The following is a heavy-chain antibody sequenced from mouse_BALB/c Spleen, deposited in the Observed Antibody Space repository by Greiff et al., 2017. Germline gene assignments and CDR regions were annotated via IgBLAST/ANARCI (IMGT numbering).Heavy chain of an antibody. CDR1: GYSITSGYY. Sequence: EVQLQQSGPGLVKPSQSLSLTCSVTGYSITSGYYWYWIRQFPGNKLEWMGYISYDGSNNYNPSLKNRISITRDTSKNQFFLKLNSVTTEDTATYYCARTEGTGLRRAWFAYWGQGTLVTVSA. J-gene: IGHJ3*01. CDR2: ISYDGSN. CDR3: ARTEGTGLRRAWFAY. V-gene: IGHV3-6*02. D-gene: IGHD2-4*01.